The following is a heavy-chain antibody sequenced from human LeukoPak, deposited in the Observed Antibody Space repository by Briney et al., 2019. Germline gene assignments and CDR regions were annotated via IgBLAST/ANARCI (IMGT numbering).Heavy chain of an antibody. CDR1: GVTIRTTY. Sequence: GGSLRLSCAASGVTIRTTYISWVRQAPGKGLEWVSSISSSTSDIYYADSVKGRFTISRDNAKNSLYLQMNSLRAEDTAVYYCARGPWDDPWGQGTLVTVSS. CDR2: ISSSTSDI. D-gene: IGHD1-26*01. CDR3: ARGPWDDP. J-gene: IGHJ5*02. V-gene: IGHV3-21*01.